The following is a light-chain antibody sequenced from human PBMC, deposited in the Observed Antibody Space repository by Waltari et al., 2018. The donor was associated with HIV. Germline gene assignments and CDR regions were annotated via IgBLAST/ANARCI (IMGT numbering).Light chain of an antibody. J-gene: IGLJ1*01. CDR2: EVS. V-gene: IGLV2-14*01. CDR1: SSDVGDYNY. CDR3: SSYTTRAVSTYV. Sequence: QSALTQPASVSGSPGQSITISCIGTSSDVGDYNYVSWYQQHPGKAPKVIIYEVSNRPSGISDRLSGSKSGNTASLTISGLQAEDEADYYCSSYTTRAVSTYVFGTGTKVTVL.